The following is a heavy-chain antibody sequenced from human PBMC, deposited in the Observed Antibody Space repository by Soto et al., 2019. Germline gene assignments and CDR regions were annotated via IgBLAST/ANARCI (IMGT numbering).Heavy chain of an antibody. CDR1: GFTFSSYW. D-gene: IGHD3-10*01. Sequence: EVQLVESGGGLVQPGGSLRLSCAASGFTFSSYWMHWVRQAPGKGLVWVSRINSDGSSTSYADSVKGRFTISRDNAKNTLYLQMNSLRAEDTAVYYCASSPEWFGESSLSPWGQGTLVTVSS. CDR3: ASSPEWFGESSLSP. V-gene: IGHV3-74*01. J-gene: IGHJ5*02. CDR2: INSDGSST.